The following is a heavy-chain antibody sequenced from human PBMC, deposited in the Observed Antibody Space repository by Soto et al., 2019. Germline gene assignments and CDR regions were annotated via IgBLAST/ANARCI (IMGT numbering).Heavy chain of an antibody. V-gene: IGHV4-34*01. CDR2: INHRGST. CDR3: ARGYSSSWPYYYYYYMDV. Sequence: QVQLQQWGAGLLKPSETLSLTCAVYGGSFSGYYWSWIRQPPGKGLEWIGEINHRGSTNYNPSLTSRVTISVDTSKNQFSLKLSSVTAADTAVYYCARGYSSSWPYYYYYYMDVWGKGTTVTVSS. CDR1: GGSFSGYY. J-gene: IGHJ6*03. D-gene: IGHD6-13*01.